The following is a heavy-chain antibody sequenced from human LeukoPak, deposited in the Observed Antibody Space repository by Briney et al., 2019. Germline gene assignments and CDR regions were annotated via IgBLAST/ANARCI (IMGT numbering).Heavy chain of an antibody. Sequence: SVKVSCKASGGTFSSYAISWVRQAPGQGLEWMGRIIPILGIANYAQKFQGRVTITADKSTSTAYMELSSLRSEDTAVYYCARGRRDIVVVPAALDAFDIWGQGTMVTVSS. CDR3: ARGRRDIVVVPAALDAFDI. D-gene: IGHD2-2*01. CDR2: IIPILGIA. V-gene: IGHV1-69*04. CDR1: GGTFSSYA. J-gene: IGHJ3*02.